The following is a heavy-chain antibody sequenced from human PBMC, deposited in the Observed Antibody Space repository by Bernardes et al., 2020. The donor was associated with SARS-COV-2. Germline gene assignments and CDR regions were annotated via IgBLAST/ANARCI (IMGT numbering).Heavy chain of an antibody. J-gene: IGHJ6*02. CDR2: MNPNSGST. Sequence: ASVKVSCKASGYTFINYDINWVRQAAGQGLEWMAWMNPNSGSTDFAQKFHGRVTMTRDTSTSTAYMELSSLRSDDTAAYYCARGTPTLELVSAYFYALDVWGQGTTVTVSS. CDR1: GYTFINYD. V-gene: IGHV1-8*01. D-gene: IGHD1-7*01. CDR3: ARGTPTLELVSAYFYALDV.